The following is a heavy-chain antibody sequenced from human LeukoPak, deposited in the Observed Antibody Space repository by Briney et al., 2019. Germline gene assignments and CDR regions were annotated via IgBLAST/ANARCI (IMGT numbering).Heavy chain of an antibody. D-gene: IGHD3-10*01. CDR2: IFPIFGTA. CDR3: ARLMDYYASGTYGRYAMDV. CDR1: GGTFSSYT. V-gene: IGHV1-69*13. J-gene: IGHJ6*04. Sequence: SVMVSCKASGGTFSSYTISWVRQAPGQGLEWMGGIFPIFGTANYAQKFQGRVTITADESTSTAYMELNSLRSEDTAMYYCARLMDYYASGTYGRYAMDVWGKGTTVTVTS.